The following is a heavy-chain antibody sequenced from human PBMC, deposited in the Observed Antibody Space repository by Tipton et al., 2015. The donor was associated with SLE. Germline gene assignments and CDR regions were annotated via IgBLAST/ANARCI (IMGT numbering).Heavy chain of an antibody. V-gene: IGHV1-2*06. D-gene: IGHD2-15*01. CDR3: ARRLVAATLQGFDY. CDR2: INPNSGGT. Sequence: QLVQSGAEVKKPGASVKVSCKASGYTFTGYYMHWVRQAPGQGLEWMGRINPNSGGTNYAQKFQGRVTMTRDTSISTAYMELSRLRSDDTAVYYRARRLVAATLQGFDYWGQGTLVTVSS. J-gene: IGHJ4*02. CDR1: GYTFTGYY.